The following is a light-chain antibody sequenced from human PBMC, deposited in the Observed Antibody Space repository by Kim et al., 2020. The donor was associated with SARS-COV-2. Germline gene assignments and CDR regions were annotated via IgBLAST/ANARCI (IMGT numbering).Light chain of an antibody. V-gene: IGLV3-19*01. CDR2: GKN. J-gene: IGLJ3*02. CDR1: SLRSYY. CDR3: NSRDSSGNQLRV. Sequence: LGQTGRITCQGDSLRSYYASWYQQKPGQAPVLVIYGKNNRPSGIPDRFSGSSSGNTASLTITGAQAEDEADYYCNSRDSSGNQLRVFGGGTQLTVL.